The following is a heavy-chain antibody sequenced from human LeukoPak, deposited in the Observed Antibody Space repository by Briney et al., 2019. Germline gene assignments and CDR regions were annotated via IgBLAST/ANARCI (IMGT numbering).Heavy chain of an antibody. V-gene: IGHV1-8*01. CDR3: ARTMVRGVISAYDYGMDV. Sequence: GASVKVSCKASGYTFTSYDINWVRQATGQGLEWMGWMNPNSGNTGYAQKFQGRVTMTRNTSISTAYMELSSLRSEDTAVYHCARTMVRGVISAYDYGMDVWGQGTTVTVSS. J-gene: IGHJ6*02. CDR1: GYTFTSYD. CDR2: MNPNSGNT. D-gene: IGHD3-10*01.